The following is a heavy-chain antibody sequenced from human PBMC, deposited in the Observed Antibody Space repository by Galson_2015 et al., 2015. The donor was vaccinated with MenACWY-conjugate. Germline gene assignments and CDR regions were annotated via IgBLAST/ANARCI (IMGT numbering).Heavy chain of an antibody. D-gene: IGHD3-10*01. Sequence: SLRLSCAASGFTFSSYEMNWVRQAPGKGLEWVSYISSSGSTIYYADSVKGRFTFSRDNAKNSLYLQMSSLGAEDTAVYYCARDRLGAYYYGSGRGPDYWGQGTLVTVSS. CDR1: GFTFSSYE. CDR2: ISSSGSTI. CDR3: ARDRLGAYYYGSGRGPDY. V-gene: IGHV3-48*03. J-gene: IGHJ4*02.